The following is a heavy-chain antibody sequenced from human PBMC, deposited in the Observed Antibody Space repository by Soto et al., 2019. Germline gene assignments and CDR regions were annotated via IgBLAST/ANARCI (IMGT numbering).Heavy chain of an antibody. Sequence: QVQLQESGPGLVKPSQTLSLTCTVSGGSISSGGYYWSWIRQHPGKGLEWIGYIYYRGSTYYNPSLKRRVTISVDSSKNQFSLKLSSVTAADTAVYYCAREDGHGSGRLFDYWGQGTLVTVSS. D-gene: IGHD3-10*01. V-gene: IGHV4-31*03. CDR2: IYYRGST. CDR1: GGSISSGGYY. J-gene: IGHJ4*02. CDR3: AREDGHGSGRLFDY.